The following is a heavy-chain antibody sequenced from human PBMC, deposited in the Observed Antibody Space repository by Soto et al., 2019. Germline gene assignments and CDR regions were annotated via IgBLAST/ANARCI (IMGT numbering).Heavy chain of an antibody. D-gene: IGHD3-10*01. Sequence: QITLKESGPALVRPTQTLTLTCTFSGFSLTSGVVGVGWIRQPPAKALEWLALIYWADTKRYTPSLKSRLTITKDTSKSAVVLSMTNMDPADTATYYCALRHDYGSGPVFLDYWGQGTLVTVTS. V-gene: IGHV2-5*02. CDR3: ALRHDYGSGPVFLDY. J-gene: IGHJ4*02. CDR2: IYWADTK. CDR1: GFSLTSGVVG.